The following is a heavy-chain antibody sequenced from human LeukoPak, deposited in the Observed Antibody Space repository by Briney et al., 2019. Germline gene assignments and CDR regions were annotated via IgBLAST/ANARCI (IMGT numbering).Heavy chain of an antibody. J-gene: IGHJ4*02. Sequence: GGSLRLSCAASGFTFSSYAMSWVRQAPGKGLEWVSAISGSGGSTYYADSVKGRFTISRDNSQNTMVLQVKSLKVEDTAVYYCAKGMSFGSGSSLGYWGQGTLVAVSS. V-gene: IGHV3-23*01. D-gene: IGHD3-10*01. CDR2: ISGSGGST. CDR3: AKGMSFGSGSSLGY. CDR1: GFTFSSYA.